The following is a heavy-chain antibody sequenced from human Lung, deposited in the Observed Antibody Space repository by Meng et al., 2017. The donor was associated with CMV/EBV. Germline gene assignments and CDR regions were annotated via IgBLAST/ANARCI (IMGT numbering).Heavy chain of an antibody. CDR3: ARSLMTTVTTLGY. Sequence: SVKVSCKASGGTYSTYGISWVRQAPGQGLEWMGGIITLFGTPNYAQRFQGRVTITTDESTSTTYMELRSLRSEDTAVYYCARSLMTTVTTLGYWGQGTXVTVSS. D-gene: IGHD4-17*01. CDR1: GGTYSTYG. CDR2: IITLFGTP. V-gene: IGHV1-69*05. J-gene: IGHJ4*02.